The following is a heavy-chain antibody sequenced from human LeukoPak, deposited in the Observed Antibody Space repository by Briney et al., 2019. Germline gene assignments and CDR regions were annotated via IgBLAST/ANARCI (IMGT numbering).Heavy chain of an antibody. J-gene: IGHJ4*02. Sequence: PGGSLRLSCAASGFTFSSYSMNWVRQAPGKGLEWVSSISSSGSYIYYADSVKGRFTISRDNAKNSLYLQTNSLRAEDTAVYYCARDVSTSALDYWGQGTLVTVSS. CDR2: ISSSGSYI. D-gene: IGHD2-2*01. CDR3: ARDVSTSALDY. V-gene: IGHV3-21*01. CDR1: GFTFSSYS.